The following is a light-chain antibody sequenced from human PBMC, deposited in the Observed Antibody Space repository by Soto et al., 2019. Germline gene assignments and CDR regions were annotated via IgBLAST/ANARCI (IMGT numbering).Light chain of an antibody. J-gene: IGKJ1*01. Sequence: DIQMTQSPSTLSTSVGDRVTITCRAIQSISNWLAWYQQKPGKAPKLLIYDASTLESGVPSRFSGSGSGTEFTLTISSLQPDDFATYYCQQYNSYSQTFGRGTKVDI. CDR2: DAS. CDR3: QQYNSYSQT. CDR1: QSISNW. V-gene: IGKV1-5*01.